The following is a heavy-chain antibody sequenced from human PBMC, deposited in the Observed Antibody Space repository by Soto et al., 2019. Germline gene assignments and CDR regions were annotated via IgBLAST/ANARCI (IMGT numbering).Heavy chain of an antibody. CDR2: ISAYNGNT. V-gene: IGHV1-18*01. D-gene: IGHD3-10*01. J-gene: IGHJ6*02. CDR1: GYTFTSYG. Sequence: QVQLVQSGAEVKKPGASVKVSCKASGYTFTSYGISWVRQAPGQGLEWMGWISAYNGNTNYAQKLQGRVTMTTDTSTSTAYMELRSLRSDDTAVYYCARDLPGSGSGSYYNHYYYYYGMDVWGQGTTVTVSS. CDR3: ARDLPGSGSGSYYNHYYYYYGMDV.